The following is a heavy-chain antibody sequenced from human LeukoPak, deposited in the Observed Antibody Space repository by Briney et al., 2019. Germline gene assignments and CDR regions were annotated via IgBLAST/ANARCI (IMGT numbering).Heavy chain of an antibody. V-gene: IGHV4-39*01. Sequence: SETLSLTCTVSGGSISSSSYYWGWIRRPPGKGLEWIGSIYYSGSTYYNPSLKSRVTISVDTSKNQFSLKLSSVTAADTAAYYCARYEENSGWYSYYFDYWGQGTLVTVSS. D-gene: IGHD6-19*01. CDR2: IYYSGST. CDR3: ARYEENSGWYSYYFDY. CDR1: GGSISSSSYY. J-gene: IGHJ4*02.